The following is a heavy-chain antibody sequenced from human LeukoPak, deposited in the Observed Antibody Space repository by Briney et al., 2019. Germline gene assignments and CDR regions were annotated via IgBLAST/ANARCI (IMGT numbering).Heavy chain of an antibody. V-gene: IGHV1-46*01. CDR1: GYTFTSYY. J-gene: IGHJ4*02. CDR2: INPSGGNT. D-gene: IGHD6-13*01. Sequence: ASVKVSCKASGYTFTSYYMHWARQAPGQGLEWMGLINPSGGNTRYAQKFQGRVTMTRDTSTTTVYMELSSLRSEDTAVYYCARDAIAAAGSFDYWGQGTLVIVSS. CDR3: ARDAIAAAGSFDY.